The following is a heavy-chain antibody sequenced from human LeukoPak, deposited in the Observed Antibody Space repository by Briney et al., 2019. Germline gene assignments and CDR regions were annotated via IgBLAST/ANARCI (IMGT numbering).Heavy chain of an antibody. J-gene: IGHJ4*02. V-gene: IGHV3-48*03. CDR2: ISSSGSTK. CDR1: GFTFSSYE. Sequence: TGGSLRLSCAASGFTFSSYEMNWVRQAPGKGLEWVSYISSSGSTKYYADSVKGRFTISRDNSKNTLYLQMNSLRAEDTAVYYCAKDRGMFLVGYLDYWGQGTLVTVSS. D-gene: IGHD2-15*01. CDR3: AKDRGMFLVGYLDY.